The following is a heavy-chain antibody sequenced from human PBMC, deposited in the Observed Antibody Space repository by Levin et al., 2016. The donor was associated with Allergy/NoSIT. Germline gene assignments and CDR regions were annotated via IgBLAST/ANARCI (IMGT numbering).Heavy chain of an antibody. CDR2: ISGSGGST. Sequence: GESLKISCAASGFTFSSYAMSWVRQAPGKGLEWVSAISGSGGSTYYADSVKGRFTISRDNSKNTLYLQMNSLRAEDTAVYYCAREKFSGGMDVWGQGTTVTVSS. V-gene: IGHV3-23*01. CDR1: GFTFSSYA. CDR3: AREKFSGGMDV. J-gene: IGHJ6*02.